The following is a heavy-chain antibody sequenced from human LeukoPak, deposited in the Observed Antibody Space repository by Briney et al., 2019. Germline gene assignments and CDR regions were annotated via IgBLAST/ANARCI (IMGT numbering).Heavy chain of an antibody. Sequence: SETLSLTCTVSGDSISTYYWSWIRQPAGKGLEWIGRIHTSGSINYSPSLKSRVSMSVGTSKNQCSLKLSSVTAADTAVYYCAREVSSGWYPWFDPWGQGTLVTVSS. J-gene: IGHJ5*02. CDR1: GDSISTYY. CDR3: AREVSSGWYPWFDP. CDR2: IHTSGSI. V-gene: IGHV4-4*07. D-gene: IGHD6-19*01.